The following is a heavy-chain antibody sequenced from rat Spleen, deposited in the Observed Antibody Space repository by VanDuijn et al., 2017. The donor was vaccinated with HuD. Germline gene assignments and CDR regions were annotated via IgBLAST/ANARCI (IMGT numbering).Heavy chain of an antibody. CDR2: ISYDVGIT. J-gene: IGHJ2*01. D-gene: IGHD4-1*01. Sequence: EVQLVESGGGLVQPGRSMKLSCVASGFTFSDYGMAWVLQAPTKGLEWIASISYDVGITYYRDSVKGRFTISRDNSKNTLYLQMESLRSEDTATYYCTTQGYNPPFAHWGQGVMVTVSS. CDR3: TTQGYNPPFAH. V-gene: IGHV5-20*01. CDR1: GFTFSDYG.